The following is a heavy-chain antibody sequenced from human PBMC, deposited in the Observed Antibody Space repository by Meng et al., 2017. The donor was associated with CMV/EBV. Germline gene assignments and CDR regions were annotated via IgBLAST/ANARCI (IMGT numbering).Heavy chain of an antibody. J-gene: IGHJ2*01. V-gene: IGHV4-34*01. D-gene: IGHD3-3*01. CDR1: GGSFSGYY. Sequence: SETLSLTCAVYGGSFSGYYWSWIRQPPGKGLEWIGSIYYSGSTYYNPSLKSRVTISVDTSKNQFSLKLSSVTAADTAVYYCARIIVTVYDFWSNQREYFDLWGRGTLVTVSS. CDR3: ARIIVTVYDFWSNQREYFDL. CDR2: IYYSGST.